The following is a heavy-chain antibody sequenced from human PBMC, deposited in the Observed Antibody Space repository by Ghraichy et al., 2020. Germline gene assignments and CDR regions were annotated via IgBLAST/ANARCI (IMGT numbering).Heavy chain of an antibody. J-gene: IGHJ4*02. Sequence: SETLSLTCTVSGGSISNYYWSWIRQPPGKGLEWIGYIFYSGSTIYNPSLKSRVTLSVDTSKNQFSLKLSSVTAADTAVFYCATFRDSSRRYFDYWGQGTLVTVSS. CDR1: GGSISNYY. CDR3: ATFRDSSRRYFDY. D-gene: IGHD6-13*01. V-gene: IGHV4-59*01. CDR2: IFYSGST.